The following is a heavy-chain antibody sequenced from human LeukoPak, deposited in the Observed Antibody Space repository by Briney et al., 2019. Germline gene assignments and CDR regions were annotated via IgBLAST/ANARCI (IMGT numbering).Heavy chain of an antibody. CDR1: GFTVSSYG. V-gene: IGHV3-23*01. CDR3: AKRGAIVVVPAAILGGGYYFDY. D-gene: IGHD2-2*01. Sequence: GGSLRLSCAASGFTVSSYGMSWVRQAPGKGLEWVSAISGSGGSTYYADSVKGRFTISRDNSKNTLYLQMNSLRAEDTAVYYCAKRGAIVVVPAAILGGGYYFDYWGQGTLVTVSS. J-gene: IGHJ4*02. CDR2: ISGSGGST.